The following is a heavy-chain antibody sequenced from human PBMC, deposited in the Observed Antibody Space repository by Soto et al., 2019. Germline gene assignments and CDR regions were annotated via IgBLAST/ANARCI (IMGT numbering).Heavy chain of an antibody. V-gene: IGHV4-59*01. CDR2: IYYSGSN. CDR3: AAALGARSYYYYGMDV. J-gene: IGHJ6*01. CDR1: GGSIRSYY. Sequence: SETLSLTCTVSGGSIRSYYCFCVRQPPGKGREWIWYIYYSGSNNYTPSLKSRVTISVDTSKNQFSLKLSSVTAADTAVYYCAAALGARSYYYYGMDVWGQGTTVTVSS. D-gene: IGHD1-26*01.